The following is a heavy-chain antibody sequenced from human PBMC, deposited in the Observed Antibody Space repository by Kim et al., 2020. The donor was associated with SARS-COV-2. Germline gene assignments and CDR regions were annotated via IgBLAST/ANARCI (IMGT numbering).Heavy chain of an antibody. CDR1: GGSFSGYY. Sequence: SETLSLTCAVYGGSFSGYYWSWIRQPPGKGLEWIGEINHSGSTNYNPSLKSRVTISVDTSKNQFSLKLSSVTAADTAVYYCARGRRAMVRGPGSYYGMDVWGQGTTVTVSS. CDR2: INHSGST. CDR3: ARGRRAMVRGPGSYYGMDV. D-gene: IGHD3-10*01. V-gene: IGHV4-34*01. J-gene: IGHJ6*02.